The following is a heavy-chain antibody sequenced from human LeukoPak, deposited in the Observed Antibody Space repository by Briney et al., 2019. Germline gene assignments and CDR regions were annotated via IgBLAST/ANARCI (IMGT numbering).Heavy chain of an antibody. V-gene: IGHV3-53*01. D-gene: IGHD6-19*01. CDR2: IYSGGST. Sequence: PGGSLRLSCAASGFTFSSTSMSWVRQAPGKGLEWVSVIYSGGSTYYADSVKGRFTISRDNSKNTLYLQMNSLRVEDTAVYYCARAPYSSGWHDYWGQGTLVTVSA. CDR1: GFTFSSTS. J-gene: IGHJ4*02. CDR3: ARAPYSSGWHDY.